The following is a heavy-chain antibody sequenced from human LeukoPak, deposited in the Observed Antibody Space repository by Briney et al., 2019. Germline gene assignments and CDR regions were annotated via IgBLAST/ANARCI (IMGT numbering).Heavy chain of an antibody. Sequence: GTSLRLSCVTSGLTFTNHGFHWLRQSAGRGLEWVAFVRNDGFDTYHSNSVEGRFSISRDDSKNTVYLQMNSLRAEDTALYYCARDRGKDYFGDWGQGTQVTVSS. CDR1: GLTFTNHG. CDR3: ARDRGKDYFGD. V-gene: IGHV3-33*01. CDR2: VRNDGFDT. D-gene: IGHD4-23*01. J-gene: IGHJ4*02.